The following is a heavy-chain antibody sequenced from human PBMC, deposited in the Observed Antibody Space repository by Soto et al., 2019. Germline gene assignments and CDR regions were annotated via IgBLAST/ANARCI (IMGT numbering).Heavy chain of an antibody. CDR1: GCSFSSYS. CDR2: SIPFFRTA. Sequence: ASVKVSCKASGCSFSSYSISCVRQAPGQVLEWMGGSIPFFRTANYAQKFQGRVTITADESTSTVYMELSSLRSEDTAVYYCGRGGQHRKASNYYDMDVWGQGTTVTVSS. CDR3: GRGGQHRKASNYYDMDV. D-gene: IGHD6-13*01. V-gene: IGHV1-69*13. J-gene: IGHJ6*01.